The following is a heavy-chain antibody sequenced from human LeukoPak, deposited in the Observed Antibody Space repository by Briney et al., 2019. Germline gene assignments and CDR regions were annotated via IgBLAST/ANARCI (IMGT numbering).Heavy chain of an antibody. CDR3: AKDLYSSTQYYFDY. Sequence: PGGSLRLSCAASGFTFDDYAMHWVRQAPGKGLEWVSGISWNSGSIGYADSVKGRFTISRDNAKNSLYLQMNSLRAEDTALYYCAKDLYSSTQYYFDYWGQGTLLTVSS. CDR1: GFTFDDYA. J-gene: IGHJ4*02. CDR2: ISWNSGSI. V-gene: IGHV3-9*01. D-gene: IGHD6-13*01.